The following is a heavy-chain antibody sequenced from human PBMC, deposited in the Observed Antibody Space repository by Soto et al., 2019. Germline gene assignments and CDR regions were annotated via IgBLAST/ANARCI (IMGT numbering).Heavy chain of an antibody. CDR3: ARDEAAAATTGMEV. CDR1: GGTFSTYG. D-gene: IGHD6-13*01. V-gene: IGHV1-69*01. CDR2: IIPIFATT. Sequence: QVQLVQSGAEVKKPGYSVKVSCKASGGTFSTYGINWVRQAPGQGLEWMGGIIPIFATTNYAQKFLGKFANTADGPSSTVYMELSSLRSEDTAVYYCARDEAAAATTGMEVWGHGATVIGSS. J-gene: IGHJ6*02.